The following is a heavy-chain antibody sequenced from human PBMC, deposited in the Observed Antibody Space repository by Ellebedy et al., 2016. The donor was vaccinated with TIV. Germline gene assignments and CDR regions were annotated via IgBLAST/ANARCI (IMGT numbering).Heavy chain of an antibody. D-gene: IGHD6-13*01. J-gene: IGHJ4*02. Sequence: GESLKISCAASGFNFRSYDMNWVRQAPGKGLEWVSYISNSGDIIYYADSVKGRFTISRDNAKKSVYLQMNSLRAEDTAVYYCARDARSWYVGRFDDWGQGSLVTVSS. CDR2: ISNSGDII. V-gene: IGHV3-48*03. CDR3: ARDARSWYVGRFDD. CDR1: GFNFRSYD.